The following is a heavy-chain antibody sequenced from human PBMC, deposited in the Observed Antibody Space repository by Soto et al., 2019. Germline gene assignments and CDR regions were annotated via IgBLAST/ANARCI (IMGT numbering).Heavy chain of an antibody. CDR1: GFTFSSYW. Sequence: EVQLVESGGGVVQPGGSLRLSCAASGFTFSSYWMHWVRQAPGKGLVWVSRINSDGSNTNYADSVKGRFTISRDNXKNTLYLQMNSLRAEDTAVYYCAREYSSSSGVFDYWGQGTLVTVSS. V-gene: IGHV3-74*01. J-gene: IGHJ4*02. D-gene: IGHD6-6*01. CDR3: AREYSSSSGVFDY. CDR2: INSDGSNT.